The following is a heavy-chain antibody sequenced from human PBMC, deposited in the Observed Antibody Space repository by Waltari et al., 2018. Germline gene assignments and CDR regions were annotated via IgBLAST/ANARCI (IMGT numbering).Heavy chain of an antibody. J-gene: IGHJ4*02. CDR1: GSPFTGYH. CDR2: INPNSGGT. V-gene: IGHV1-2*02. Sequence: QVQLVQSGAEVKKPGASVKVPCKVSGSPFTGYHLPWVLQDPGQGLEWMGWINPNSGGTNYAQKFQGRVTMTRDTSISTAYMELSRLRSDDTAVYYCARDRETDYFDYWGQGTLVTVSS. CDR3: ARDRETDYFDY.